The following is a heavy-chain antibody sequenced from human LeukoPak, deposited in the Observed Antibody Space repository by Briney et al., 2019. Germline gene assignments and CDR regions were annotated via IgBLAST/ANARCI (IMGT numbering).Heavy chain of an antibody. CDR3: ARGRYSGSYLLDY. V-gene: IGHV3-21*01. D-gene: IGHD1-26*01. J-gene: IGHJ4*02. CDR2: ISSSSTYR. Sequence: PGGSLRLSCAASGFTFNNAWMSWVRQAPGKGLEWVSSISSSSTYRYYAASVRGRFTISRDNAKNSLYLQMNSLRAEDTALYYCARGRYSGSYLLDYWGQGTLVTVSS. CDR1: GFTFNNAW.